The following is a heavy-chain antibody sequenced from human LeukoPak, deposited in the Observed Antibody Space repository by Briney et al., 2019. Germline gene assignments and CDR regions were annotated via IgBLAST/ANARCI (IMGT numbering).Heavy chain of an antibody. J-gene: IGHJ4*02. CDR3: ARERWGQWLVFDY. CDR2: ISAYNGNT. Sequence: ASVKVSCKASGYSFTSYGISWVRQAPGQGLEWMGWISAYNGNTKYAQKLQGRVTMTTDTSTSTAYMELRGLRSDDTAVYYCARERWGQWLVFDYWGQGTLVTVSS. CDR1: GYSFTSYG. V-gene: IGHV1-18*01. D-gene: IGHD6-19*01.